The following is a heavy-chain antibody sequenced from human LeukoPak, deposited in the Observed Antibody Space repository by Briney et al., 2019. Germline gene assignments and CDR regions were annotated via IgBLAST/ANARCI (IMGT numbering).Heavy chain of an antibody. V-gene: IGHV1-46*01. CDR3: ARVAEERKGGFDY. D-gene: IGHD1-14*01. Sequence: ASVKVSCKASGYTFTSYYMHWVRQAPRQGLEWMGIINPSGGSTSYAQKFQGRVTMTRDTSTSTVYMELSSLRSEDTAVCYCARVAEERKGGFDYWGQGTLVTVSS. CDR2: INPSGGST. CDR1: GYTFTSYY. J-gene: IGHJ4*02.